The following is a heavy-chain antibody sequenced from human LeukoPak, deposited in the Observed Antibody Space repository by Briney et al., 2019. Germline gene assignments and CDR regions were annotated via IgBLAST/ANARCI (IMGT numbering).Heavy chain of an antibody. CDR2: MNPNSGNT. CDR3: ARDLQLGVPFDY. Sequence: AASVKVSCKASGYTFTNYDINWVRQATGQGLEWLGWMNPNSGNTGYAQKFQDRVTITRNTSISTAYMELSRLRSDDTAVYYCARDLQLGVPFDYWGQGTLVTVSS. J-gene: IGHJ4*02. D-gene: IGHD1-1*01. V-gene: IGHV1-8*03. CDR1: GYTFTNYD.